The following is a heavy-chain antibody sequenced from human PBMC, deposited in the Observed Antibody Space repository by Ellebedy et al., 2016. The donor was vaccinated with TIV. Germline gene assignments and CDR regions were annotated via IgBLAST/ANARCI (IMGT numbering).Heavy chain of an antibody. Sequence: ASVKVSXKASSYTFTSFGLSWVRQAPGQGLECMGWISTYIGNTNYAQKFQGRVTMTTDTSTSTAYMELRSLRSDDTAVYYCARLKLDLWTGVSYFDFWGQGTLVTVSS. V-gene: IGHV1-18*01. CDR3: ARLKLDLWTGVSYFDF. J-gene: IGHJ4*02. CDR1: SYTFTSFG. CDR2: ISTYIGNT. D-gene: IGHD2/OR15-2a*01.